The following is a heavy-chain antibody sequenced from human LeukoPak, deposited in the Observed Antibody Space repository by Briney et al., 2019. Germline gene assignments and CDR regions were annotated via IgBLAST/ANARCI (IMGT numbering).Heavy chain of an antibody. CDR2: IYTSGST. D-gene: IGHD4-11*01. Sequence: PSETLSLTCTVSGGSISSYYWSWIRQPAGKGLGWIGRIYTSGSTNYNPSLKSRVTMSVDTSKNQFSLKLSSVTAADTAVYYCARATTVTMDVWGKGTTVTVSS. CDR3: ARATTVTMDV. V-gene: IGHV4-4*07. CDR1: GGSISSYY. J-gene: IGHJ6*04.